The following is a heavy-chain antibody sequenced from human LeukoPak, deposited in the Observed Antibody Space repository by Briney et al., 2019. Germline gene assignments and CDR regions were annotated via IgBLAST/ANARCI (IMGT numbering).Heavy chain of an antibody. CDR3: VATFRIVSTSTFFDY. J-gene: IGHJ4*02. CDR1: GFTFDDYT. CDR2: ISWDGSST. V-gene: IGHV3-43*01. Sequence: GRSLRLSCAASGFTFDDYTMHWVRQPPGKGLGWVSLISWDGSSTYYADSVKGRFTISRDNSKNSLYLQMNSLRTEDTALYYCVATFRIVSTSTFFDYWGQGTLVTVSS. D-gene: IGHD6-13*01.